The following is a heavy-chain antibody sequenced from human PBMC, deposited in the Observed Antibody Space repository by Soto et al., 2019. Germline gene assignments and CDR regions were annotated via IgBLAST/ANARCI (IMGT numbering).Heavy chain of an antibody. CDR3: AHRVVNRGLGF. CDR1: GFSLSTNGVG. Sequence: QITLKESGPPLVKPTQTLTLTCTFSGFSLSTNGVGVGWIRQPPGKALEWLAVVHWNDDDHYSPSLKSRLTTIKDSSKNQVVLIMTNMDPVDTATYYCAHRVVNRGLGFWGQGTLVTVSS. V-gene: IGHV2-5*01. CDR2: VHWNDDD. D-gene: IGHD2-21*01. J-gene: IGHJ4*02.